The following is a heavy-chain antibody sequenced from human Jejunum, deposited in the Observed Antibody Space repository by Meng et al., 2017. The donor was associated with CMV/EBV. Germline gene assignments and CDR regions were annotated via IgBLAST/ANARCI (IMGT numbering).Heavy chain of an antibody. CDR1: GFAFSSCG. CDR3: AKDLYGSSWAAPSDY. D-gene: IGHD3-3*01. CDR2: IYYDGSNK. Sequence: GFAFSSCGMQWIRQAPGEGLEWVGFIYYDGSNKYYEESVKGRFTITRDNFKNTVYLQMNSLRAEDTAVYYCAKDLYGSSWAAPSDYWGQGTLVTVSS. J-gene: IGHJ4*02. V-gene: IGHV3-30*02.